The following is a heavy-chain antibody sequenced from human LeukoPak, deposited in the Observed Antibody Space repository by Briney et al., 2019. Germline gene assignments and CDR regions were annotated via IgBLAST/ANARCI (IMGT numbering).Heavy chain of an antibody. V-gene: IGHV1-2*06. CDR3: ARTGIAARPTVWFDP. D-gene: IGHD6-6*01. CDR2: INPNSGGT. Sequence: ASVKVSCKASGYTFTGYYMHWVRQAPGQGLEWMGRINPNSGGTNYAQKFQGRVTMTRDTSISTAYMELSRLRAEDTAVYYCARTGIAARPTVWFDPWGQGTLVTVSS. CDR1: GYTFTGYY. J-gene: IGHJ5*02.